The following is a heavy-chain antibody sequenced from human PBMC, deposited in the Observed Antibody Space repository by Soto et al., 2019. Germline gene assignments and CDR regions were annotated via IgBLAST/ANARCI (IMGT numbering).Heavy chain of an antibody. CDR1: GGSISSYY. D-gene: IGHD5-12*01. CDR2: IYYSGST. J-gene: IGHJ2*01. CDR3: ARQGGYDLYFDL. V-gene: IGHV4-59*08. Sequence: SETLSLTCTVSGGSISSYYWSWIRQPPGKGLEWIGYIYYSGSTNYNPSLKSRVTISVDTSKNQFSLKLSSVTAADTAVYYCARQGGYDLYFDLWGRGTLVTVSS.